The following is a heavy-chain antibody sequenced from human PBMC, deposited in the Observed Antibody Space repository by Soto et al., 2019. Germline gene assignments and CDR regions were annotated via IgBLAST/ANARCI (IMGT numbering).Heavy chain of an antibody. Sequence: GGSLRLSCAASGFAFSSYAMSWVRQAPGKGLEWVSAISGSGGSTYYADSVKGRFTISRDNSKNTLYLQMNSLRAEDTAVYYCAKGSSGWYTGWFDPWGQGTLVTVSS. V-gene: IGHV3-23*01. CDR2: ISGSGGST. CDR3: AKGSSGWYTGWFDP. D-gene: IGHD6-19*01. CDR1: GFAFSSYA. J-gene: IGHJ5*02.